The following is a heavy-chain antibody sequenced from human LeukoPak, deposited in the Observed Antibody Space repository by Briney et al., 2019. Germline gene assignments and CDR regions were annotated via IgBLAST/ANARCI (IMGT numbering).Heavy chain of an antibody. D-gene: IGHD6-13*01. J-gene: IGHJ4*02. CDR3: AKDMSSSWYAFDY. V-gene: IGHV3-30*18. Sequence: PGRSLRLSCAASGFTFSSYGMHWVRQAPGKGLEWVAVISYDGSNKYYADSVKGRFTISRDNSKNTLYLQMNSLRAEDTAVYYSAKDMSSSWYAFDYWGQGTLVTVSS. CDR1: GFTFSSYG. CDR2: ISYDGSNK.